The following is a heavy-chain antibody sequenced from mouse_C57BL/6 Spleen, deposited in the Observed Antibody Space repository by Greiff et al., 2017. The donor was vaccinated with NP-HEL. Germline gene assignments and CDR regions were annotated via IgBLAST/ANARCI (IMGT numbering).Heavy chain of an antibody. CDR1: GFNIKDDY. D-gene: IGHD1-1*01. CDR2: IDPENGDT. V-gene: IGHV14-4*01. Sequence: EVQLQESGAELVRPGASVKLSCTASGFNIKDDYMHWVKQRPEQGLEWIGWIDPENGDTEYASKFQGKATITADTSSNTAYLQLSSLTSEDTAVYYCTTWATTGKDYWGQGTTLTVSS. J-gene: IGHJ2*01. CDR3: TTWATTGKDY.